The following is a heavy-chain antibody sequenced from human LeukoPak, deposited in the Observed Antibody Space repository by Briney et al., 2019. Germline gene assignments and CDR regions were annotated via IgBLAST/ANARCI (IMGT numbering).Heavy chain of an antibody. CDR1: GGSISSGGYY. CDR2: IYYSGST. CDR3: ARVYQYSPSWFDP. Sequence: PSETLSLTCTVSGGSISSGGYYWSWIRQHPGKGLEWIGYIYYSGSTYYNPSLKSRVTISVDTSKNQFSLKLSSVTAADTAVYYCARVYQYSPSWFDPWGQGTLVTVSS. J-gene: IGHJ5*02. V-gene: IGHV4-31*03. D-gene: IGHD6-6*01.